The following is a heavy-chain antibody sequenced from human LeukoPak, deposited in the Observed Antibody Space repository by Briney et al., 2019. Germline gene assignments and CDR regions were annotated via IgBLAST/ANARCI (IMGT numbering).Heavy chain of an antibody. CDR2: ISGRGGST. CDR3: ANGGVDTASGPQY. Sequence: PGGSLRLSCAASGFTFSSYAMSWVRQAPGKGLEWVSAISGRGGSTYYADSVKGRFTISRDNSKNTLYLQMNGLRAEDTAVYYCANGGVDTASGPQYWGQGTLVTVSS. D-gene: IGHD5-18*01. J-gene: IGHJ4*02. CDR1: GFTFSSYA. V-gene: IGHV3-23*01.